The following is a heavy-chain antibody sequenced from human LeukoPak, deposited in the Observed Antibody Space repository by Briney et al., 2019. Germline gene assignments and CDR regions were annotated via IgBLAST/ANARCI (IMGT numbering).Heavy chain of an antibody. CDR3: AQWFGEFPAGAY. D-gene: IGHD3-10*01. CDR2: INWNSGGI. V-gene: IGHV3-9*01. CDR1: GFSFDDYA. J-gene: IGHJ4*02. Sequence: PGGSLRLSCAASGFSFDDYAMHWVRQAPGKGLEWVSGINWNSGGIGYADSVKGRFTISRDNAKTSLYLQMNSLRAEDTAVYYCAQWFGEFPAGAYWGQGTLVTVSS.